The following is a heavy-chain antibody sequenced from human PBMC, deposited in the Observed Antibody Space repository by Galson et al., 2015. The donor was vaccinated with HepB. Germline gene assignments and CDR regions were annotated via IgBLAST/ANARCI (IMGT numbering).Heavy chain of an antibody. CDR3: SRLGDFSGYSSR. CDR1: GFTFSGSA. Sequence: SLRLSCAASGFTFSGSAIYWVRQAPGKGPEWVGRIRSKAANYATAYVESLKGRFTISRDDSRNTAYLHMNNLKTEDTAVYYCSRLGDFSGYSSRWGQGTLVTVSS. J-gene: IGHJ4*02. D-gene: IGHD6-13*01. V-gene: IGHV3-73*01. CDR2: IRSKAANYAT.